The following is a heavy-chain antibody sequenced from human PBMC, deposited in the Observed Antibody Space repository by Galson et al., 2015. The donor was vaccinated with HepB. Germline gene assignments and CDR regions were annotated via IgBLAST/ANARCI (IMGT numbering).Heavy chain of an antibody. CDR2: IWYDGSIE. D-gene: IGHD3-16*01. Sequence: SLRLSCAASGFTFSSYGMYWVRQAPGKGLEWVAVIWYDGSIEYYRDSVRGRFTVSRDNSRNTLYLQMSSLRAKDTAVYYCARDLGFGLDYWGQGTLVIVSS. V-gene: IGHV3-33*01. J-gene: IGHJ4*02. CDR3: ARDLGFGLDY. CDR1: GFTFSSYG.